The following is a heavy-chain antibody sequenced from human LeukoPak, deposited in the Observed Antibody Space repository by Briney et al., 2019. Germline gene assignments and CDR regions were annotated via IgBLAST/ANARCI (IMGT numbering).Heavy chain of an antibody. V-gene: IGHV3-74*01. CDR1: GFTVSTND. CDR3: ARDIAAAVDY. Sequence: GGSLRLSCAASGFTVSTNDMSWVRQVSGKGLVWVSRINSAGISTNYADSVKGRFTISRDNAKNTLYLQMNSLRAEDTAIYYCARDIAAAVDYWGQGTLLTVSS. CDR2: INSAGIST. J-gene: IGHJ4*02. D-gene: IGHD6-13*01.